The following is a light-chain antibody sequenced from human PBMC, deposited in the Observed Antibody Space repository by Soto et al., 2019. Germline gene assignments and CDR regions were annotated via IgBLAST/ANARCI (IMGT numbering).Light chain of an antibody. CDR2: SNT. CDR1: SFNIGTYT. J-gene: IGLJ2*01. CDR3: STWHDSHVI. V-gene: IGLV1-44*01. Sequence: QSVLTQPPSVSGTPGRTVTLSCSGSSFNIGTYTVNWYQQLPGTAPRLLIYSNTQRPSGVPDRFSGSKSGTSASLAISGLQSEDEGDYYCSTWHDSHVIFGGGTKLTVL.